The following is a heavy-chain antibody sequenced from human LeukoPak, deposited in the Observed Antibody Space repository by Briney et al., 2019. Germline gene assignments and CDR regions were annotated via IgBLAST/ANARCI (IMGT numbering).Heavy chain of an antibody. Sequence: GGSLRLSCAASGFVFDDFGMAWVRQAPGKSPEWVCGITWNGGGTSYARSMNGRFTISRDNAKNSLYLEMNSVREEDTAFYYCARDRGCTSSSCYERGWLDAWGQGTLVTVSS. V-gene: IGHV3-20*04. J-gene: IGHJ5*02. CDR2: ITWNGGGT. D-gene: IGHD2-2*01. CDR3: ARDRGCTSSSCYERGWLDA. CDR1: GFVFDDFG.